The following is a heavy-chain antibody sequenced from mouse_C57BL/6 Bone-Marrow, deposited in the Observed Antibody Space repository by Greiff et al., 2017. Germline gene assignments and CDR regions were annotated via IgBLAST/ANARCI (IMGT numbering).Heavy chain of an antibody. V-gene: IGHV1-78*01. D-gene: IGHD1-1*01. J-gene: IGHJ2*01. CDR2: IYPRDGST. CDR3: ARGEDLYYYGSSPPYFDY. Sequence: VQGVESDAELVKPGASVKISCKVSGYTFTDHTIHWMKQRPEQGLEWIGYIYPRDGSTKYNEKFKGKATLTADKSSSTAYMQLNSLTSEDSAVYFCARGEDLYYYGSSPPYFDYWGQGTTLTVSS. CDR1: GYTFTDHT.